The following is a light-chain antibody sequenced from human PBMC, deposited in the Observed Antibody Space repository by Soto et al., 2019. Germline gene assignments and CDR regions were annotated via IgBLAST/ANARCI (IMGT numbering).Light chain of an antibody. Sequence: QAVVTQEPSLTVSPGGTVTLTCASSTGAVTSGNYPSWFQQKPGQTPRTLIYTTNSRHSWTPARFSGSLLGGKAALTLSAVQPEDEADYYCLLYYGGAQLVFGGGTKGTVL. CDR3: LLYYGGAQLV. CDR1: TGAVTSGNY. J-gene: IGLJ3*02. CDR2: TTN. V-gene: IGLV7-43*01.